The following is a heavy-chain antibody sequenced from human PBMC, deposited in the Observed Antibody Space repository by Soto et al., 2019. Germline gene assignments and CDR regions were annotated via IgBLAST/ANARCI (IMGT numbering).Heavy chain of an antibody. CDR3: ARAHIVVVVDWCDP. J-gene: IGHJ5*02. Sequence: SETLSLTCTVSGGSISSGGYYWSWIRQHPGKGLEWIGYIYYSGSTYYNPSLKSRVTISVDTSKNQFSLKLSSVTAADTAVYYWARAHIVVVVDWCDPWGQGTLVTVSS. CDR1: GGSISSGGYY. CDR2: IYYSGST. V-gene: IGHV4-31*03. D-gene: IGHD2-15*01.